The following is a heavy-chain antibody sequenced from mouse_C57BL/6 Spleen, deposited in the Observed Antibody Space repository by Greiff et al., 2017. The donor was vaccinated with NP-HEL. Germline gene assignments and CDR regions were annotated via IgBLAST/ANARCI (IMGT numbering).Heavy chain of an antibody. Sequence: EVQGVESGPELVKPGASVKISCKASGYSFTDYNMNWVKQSNGKSLEWIGVINPNYGTTSYNQKFKGKATLTVDQSSSTAYMQLNSLTSEDSAVYYCARGYGSSYGGAMDYWGQGTSVTVSS. CDR3: ARGYGSSYGGAMDY. D-gene: IGHD1-1*01. CDR1: GYSFTDYN. V-gene: IGHV1-39*01. CDR2: INPNYGTT. J-gene: IGHJ4*01.